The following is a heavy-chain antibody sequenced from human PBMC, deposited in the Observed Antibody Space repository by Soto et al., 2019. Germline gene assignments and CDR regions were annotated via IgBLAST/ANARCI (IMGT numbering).Heavy chain of an antibody. CDR1: GYTFTGYY. V-gene: IGHV1-2*04. D-gene: IGHD2-15*01. J-gene: IGHJ6*02. CDR3: ASDIVVVVAATPHGYSMDV. CDR2: INHNSGGT. Sequence: ASVKVSCKASGYTFTGYYMQWVRQAPAQELKWMGWINHNSGGTHYAQKFQGWVTMTRDTSISTAYMELSRLRSDDTAVYYFASDIVVVVAATPHGYSMDVWGQGTTVTGSS.